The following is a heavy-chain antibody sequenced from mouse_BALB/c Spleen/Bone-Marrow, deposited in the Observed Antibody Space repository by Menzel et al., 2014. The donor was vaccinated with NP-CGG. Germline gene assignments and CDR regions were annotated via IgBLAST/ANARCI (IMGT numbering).Heavy chain of an antibody. CDR3: AKQRGYAYAMDY. Sequence: EVKLVESGGGLVKPGGSLKLSCAASGFAFSGYDMSWVRQTPEKRLEWVAYISSGGINTYYPDSVKGRFTISRDNAKNTPCPQMNSLKCEETATYYGAKQRGYAYAMDYWGQGNSVTVSS. V-gene: IGHV5-12-1*01. J-gene: IGHJ4*01. CDR1: GFAFSGYD. D-gene: IGHD2-2*01. CDR2: ISSGGINT.